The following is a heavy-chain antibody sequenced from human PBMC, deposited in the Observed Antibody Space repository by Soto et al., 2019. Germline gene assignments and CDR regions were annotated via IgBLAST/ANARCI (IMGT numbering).Heavy chain of an antibody. D-gene: IGHD3-22*01. CDR2: IYYSGST. Sequence: PSETLSLTCTVSGGSISSYYWSWIRQPPGKGLEWIGYIYYSGSTNYNPSLKSRVTISVDTSKNQFSLKLSSVTAADTAVYYCARDGYYDSSGYYSDWGQGTLVTVSS. V-gene: IGHV4-59*01. CDR3: ARDGYYDSSGYYSD. J-gene: IGHJ4*02. CDR1: GGSISSYY.